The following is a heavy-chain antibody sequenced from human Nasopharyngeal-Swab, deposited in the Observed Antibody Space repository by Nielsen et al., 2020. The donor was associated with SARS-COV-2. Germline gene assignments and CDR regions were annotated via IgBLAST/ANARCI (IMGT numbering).Heavy chain of an antibody. Sequence: GESLKISCAASGFTFSSYNMNWVRQAPGKGLEWVANIKEDGSVTSYVDSVKGRFTVSRDNARTSVFLQMNNLRVDDTAIYYCARDIAPRASDNWGRGTLVTVSS. CDR3: ARDIAPRASDN. V-gene: IGHV3-7*03. D-gene: IGHD1-14*01. CDR1: GFTFSSYN. CDR2: IKEDGSVT. J-gene: IGHJ4*02.